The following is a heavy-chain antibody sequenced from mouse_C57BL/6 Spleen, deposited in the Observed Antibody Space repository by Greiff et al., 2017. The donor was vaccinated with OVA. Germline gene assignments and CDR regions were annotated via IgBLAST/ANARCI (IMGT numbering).Heavy chain of an antibody. J-gene: IGHJ2*01. Sequence: VQLQQSGAELMKPGASVKLSCKATGYTFTSYWMHWVKQRPIQGLEWIGNIDPSDSETHYNQKFKDKATLTVDKSSSTAYMQLSSLTSEDSAVYYCARGGGSSYFDYWGKGTTLTVSS. V-gene: IGHV1-52*01. CDR2: IDPSDSET. D-gene: IGHD1-1*01. CDR1: GYTFTSYW. CDR3: ARGGGSSYFDY.